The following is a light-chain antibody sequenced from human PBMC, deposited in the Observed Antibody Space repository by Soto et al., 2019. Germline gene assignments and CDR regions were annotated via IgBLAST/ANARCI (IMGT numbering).Light chain of an antibody. Sequence: DIQMTQSPSTLSASVGDRVIITCRASQSISTWLAWYQQKPGEGPKLLIYSASTLQSGVPSWFSGSGSGTEFTLTISGLQPDDFATYYCQQYDGNFGGGTRVEIK. V-gene: IGKV1-5*01. CDR3: QQYDGN. CDR2: SAS. J-gene: IGKJ4*01. CDR1: QSISTW.